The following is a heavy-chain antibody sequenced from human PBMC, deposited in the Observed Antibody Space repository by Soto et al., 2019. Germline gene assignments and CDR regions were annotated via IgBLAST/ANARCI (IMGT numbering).Heavy chain of an antibody. D-gene: IGHD3-3*01. Sequence: ASLKVSCKASVYTFTSFYMHWVRQAPGQGLERMGIINPSGGSTSYAQKFQGRVTMTRDTSTSTVYMELSSLRSEDTAVYYCARDRRNYDFWSGYPNTYYFDYWGQGTLVTVSS. J-gene: IGHJ4*02. CDR3: ARDRRNYDFWSGYPNTYYFDY. CDR2: INPSGGST. CDR1: VYTFTSFY. V-gene: IGHV1-46*03.